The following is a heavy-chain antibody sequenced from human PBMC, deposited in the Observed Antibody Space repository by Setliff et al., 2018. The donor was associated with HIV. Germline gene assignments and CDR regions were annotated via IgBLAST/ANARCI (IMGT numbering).Heavy chain of an antibody. Sequence: SETLSLTCTVSGGSISSRNFYWGWIRQPPGKGLEWIGSIAYTGSGYYNSSLKSRVTISVDTSRNECSLKLTSVTAADTAVYYCAREVRWELPQGFDHWGQGTLVTVSS. V-gene: IGHV4-39*07. CDR3: AREVRWELPQGFDH. D-gene: IGHD1-26*01. J-gene: IGHJ4*02. CDR1: GGSISSRNFY. CDR2: IAYTGSG.